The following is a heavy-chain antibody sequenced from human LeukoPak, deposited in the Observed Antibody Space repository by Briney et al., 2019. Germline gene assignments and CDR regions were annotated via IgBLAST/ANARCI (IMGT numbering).Heavy chain of an antibody. CDR3: ARDGGYDSSGYDY. CDR1: EFTFSTYG. Sequence: GGSLRLSCAASEFTFSTYGMSWVRQAPGKGLEWVSGINYSGDSTYYADSVKGRFTISRDNSKNTLYLQMNSLRAEDTAVYYCARDGGYDSSGYDYWGQGTLVTVSS. D-gene: IGHD3-22*01. J-gene: IGHJ4*02. CDR2: INYSGDST. V-gene: IGHV3-23*01.